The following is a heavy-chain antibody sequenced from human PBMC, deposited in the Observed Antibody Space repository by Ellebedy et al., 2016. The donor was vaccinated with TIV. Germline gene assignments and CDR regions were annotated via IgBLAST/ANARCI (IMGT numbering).Heavy chain of an antibody. CDR3: AKDRYGDRGRYFDY. V-gene: IGHV3-23*01. Sequence: GGSLRLSXAASGFTFSSYAMSWVRQAPGKGLEWVSAISGSAVNTYYADSVKGRFTISRDNSKNTLNLQMNSLRAEDTAVYYCAKDRYGDRGRYFDYWGQGTLVTVSS. CDR1: GFTFSSYA. J-gene: IGHJ4*02. CDR2: ISGSAVNT. D-gene: IGHD4-17*01.